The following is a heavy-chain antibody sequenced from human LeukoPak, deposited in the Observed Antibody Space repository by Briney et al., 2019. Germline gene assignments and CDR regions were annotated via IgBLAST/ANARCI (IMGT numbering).Heavy chain of an antibody. D-gene: IGHD3-10*01. CDR1: GGSISSSSYY. V-gene: IGHV4-39*02. CDR3: ARDRVSTEVAFDI. J-gene: IGHJ3*02. CDR2: IYYSGST. Sequence: SETLSLTCTVSGGSISSSSYYWGWIRQPPGKGLEWIGSIYYSGSTYYNPSLKSRATISVDTSKNQFSLKLSSVTAADTAVYYCARDRVSTEVAFDIWGQGTMVTVSS.